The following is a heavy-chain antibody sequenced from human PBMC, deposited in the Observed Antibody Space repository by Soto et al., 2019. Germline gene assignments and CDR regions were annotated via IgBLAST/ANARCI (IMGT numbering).Heavy chain of an antibody. D-gene: IGHD2-2*01. Sequence: PGESLKISCKGSGYSFTSYWISWVRQMPGKGLEWMGRIDPSDSYTNYSPSFQGHVTISADKSISTAYLQWSSLKASDTAMYYCASTPHQLLVGRHYYFGMDVWGQGTTVTVSS. J-gene: IGHJ6*02. V-gene: IGHV5-10-1*01. CDR2: IDPSDSYT. CDR1: GYSFTSYW. CDR3: ASTPHQLLVGRHYYFGMDV.